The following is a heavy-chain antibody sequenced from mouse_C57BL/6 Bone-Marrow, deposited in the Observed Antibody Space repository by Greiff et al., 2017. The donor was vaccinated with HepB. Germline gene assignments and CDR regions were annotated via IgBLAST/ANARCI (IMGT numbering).Heavy chain of an antibody. Sequence: ESGPGLVKPSQSLSLTCSVTGYSITSGYYWNWIRQFPGNKLEWMGYISYDGSNNYNPSLKNRISITRDTSKNQFFLKLNSVTTEDTATYYCARALDYWGQGTTLTVSS. D-gene: IGHD6-1*01. CDR1: GYSITSGYY. V-gene: IGHV3-6*01. CDR2: ISYDGSN. CDR3: ARALDY. J-gene: IGHJ2*01.